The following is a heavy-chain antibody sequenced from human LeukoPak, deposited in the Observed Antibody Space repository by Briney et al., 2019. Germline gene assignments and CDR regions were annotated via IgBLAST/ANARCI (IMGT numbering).Heavy chain of an antibody. CDR1: GITISSYG. Sequence: PGGSLRLSCAASGITISSYGMHWVRQAPGKGLDWVAVISYDGNYKYYADSVKGRFTISKDISKNTLYLEMNSLRAEDTAVYYCAKAASGSSYNYFDYWGHRTLVTVSS. CDR3: AKAASGSSYNYFDY. CDR2: ISYDGNYK. J-gene: IGHJ4*01. D-gene: IGHD3-10*01. V-gene: IGHV3-30*18.